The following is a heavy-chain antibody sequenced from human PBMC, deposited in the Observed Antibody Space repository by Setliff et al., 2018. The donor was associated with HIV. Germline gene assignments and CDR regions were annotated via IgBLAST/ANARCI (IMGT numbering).Heavy chain of an antibody. Sequence: SETLSLTGSVSGGSISDFDWSWIRQRPGKGLEWVGHIYSTGDTNYNPSLKSRFTLSADTSKNQLSLSLTSVTAADTAVYYCARVRLTMIMMVDYFDQWGQGTLVTVSS. J-gene: IGHJ4*02. D-gene: IGHD3-22*01. CDR2: IYSTGDT. CDR1: GGSISDFD. V-gene: IGHV4-4*07. CDR3: ARVRLTMIMMVDYFDQ.